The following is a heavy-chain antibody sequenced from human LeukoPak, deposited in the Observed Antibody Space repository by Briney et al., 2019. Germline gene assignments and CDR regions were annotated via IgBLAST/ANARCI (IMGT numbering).Heavy chain of an antibody. CDR1: GFYFSSNW. D-gene: IGHD3-3*01. J-gene: IGHJ4*02. CDR2: IKGAGIST. Sequence: GGSLRLSWAASGFYFSSNWMHWVRHAPGQGRVWVSRIKGAGISTNYADSVQGRFTISTDIAKNTLYLQMNSLRAEDTGVYYCAKDHYWSIDYWGRGTLVTVSS. V-gene: IGHV3-74*01. CDR3: AKDHYWSIDY.